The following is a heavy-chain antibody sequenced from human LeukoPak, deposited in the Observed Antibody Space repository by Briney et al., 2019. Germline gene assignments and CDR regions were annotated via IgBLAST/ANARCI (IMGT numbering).Heavy chain of an antibody. CDR1: GYTFTSYA. D-gene: IGHD2-15*01. Sequence: ASAKVSCKASGYTFTSYAMHWVRQAPGQRLEWMGWINAGNGNTKYSQKFQGRVTITRDTSAGTAYMELSSLRSEDTAVYYCAREGYCSGGSCYWASKEFDYWGQGTLVTVSS. CDR3: AREGYCSGGSCYWASKEFDY. V-gene: IGHV1-3*01. J-gene: IGHJ4*02. CDR2: INAGNGNT.